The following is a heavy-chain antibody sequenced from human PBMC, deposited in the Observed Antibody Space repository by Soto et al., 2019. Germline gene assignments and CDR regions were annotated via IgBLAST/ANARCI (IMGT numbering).Heavy chain of an antibody. J-gene: IGHJ4*02. Sequence: LSLTCTVSGGSISSGDYYWSWIRQPPGKGLEWIGYIYYSGGTYYNPSLKSRVTISVDTSKNQFSLKLSSVTAADTAVYYCARGRLVPAVNFDYWGLGTLVTVSS. V-gene: IGHV4-30-4*01. CDR1: GGSISSGDYY. D-gene: IGHD2-2*01. CDR2: IYYSGGT. CDR3: ARGRLVPAVNFDY.